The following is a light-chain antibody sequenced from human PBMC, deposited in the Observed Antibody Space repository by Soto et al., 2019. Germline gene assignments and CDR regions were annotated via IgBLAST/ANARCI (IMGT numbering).Light chain of an antibody. J-gene: IGKJ1*01. CDR3: QQYAGHSWG. CDR1: QNIDSW. Sequence: DIQMTQSPSTLSASVGDRVTITCRASQNIDSWLAWYQHKPGQAPTLLIYQASILQTGVPSRFSGSGSGTEFSLAISSLQPDDFATYSCQQYAGHSWGFGQWTKLEAK. CDR2: QAS. V-gene: IGKV1-5*03.